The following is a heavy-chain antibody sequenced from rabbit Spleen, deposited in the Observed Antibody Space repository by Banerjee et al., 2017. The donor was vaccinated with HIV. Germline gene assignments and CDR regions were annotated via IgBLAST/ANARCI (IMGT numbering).Heavy chain of an antibody. CDR2: TNSNTGST. Sequence: QSLEESGGDLVKPGASLTLTCTASGFSFSSSDYMCWVRQAPGKGLEWIGCTNSNTGSTWYASWAKGRFTISKTSSTTVTLQMTSLTAADTATYFCARDTGSSFSSYGMDLWGQGTLVTVS. V-gene: IGHV1S40*01. CDR3: ARDTGSSFSSYGMDL. D-gene: IGHD8-1*01. J-gene: IGHJ6*01. CDR1: GFSFSSSDY.